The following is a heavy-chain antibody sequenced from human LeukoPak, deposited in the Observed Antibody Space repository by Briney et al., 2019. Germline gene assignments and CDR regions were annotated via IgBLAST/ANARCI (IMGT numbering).Heavy chain of an antibody. J-gene: IGHJ4*02. CDR1: GGSISSYY. CDR3: ARVERDILTGYYSSPWD. CDR2: IYYSGST. D-gene: IGHD3-9*01. Sequence: PSETLSLTCTVSGGSISSYYWSWIRQPPGKGLEWIGYIYYSGSTNYNPSLKSRVTISVDTSKNQFSLKLSSVTAADTAVYYCARVERDILTGYYSSPWDWGQGTLVTVSS. V-gene: IGHV4-59*01.